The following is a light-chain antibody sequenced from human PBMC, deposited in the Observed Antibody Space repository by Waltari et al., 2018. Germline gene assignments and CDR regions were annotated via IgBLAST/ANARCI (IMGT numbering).Light chain of an antibody. CDR2: GAS. CDR3: QHYVRLPAT. CDR1: QSVGRS. Sequence: VFTQSPGTLSLSPGERATLSCRASQSVGRSLAWYQQKPGQAPRLLIYGASSRTTGVPDRFSGSGSGTDFSLTIARLEPEDFAVYYCQHYVRLPATFGQGTKVEI. V-gene: IGKV3-20*01. J-gene: IGKJ1*01.